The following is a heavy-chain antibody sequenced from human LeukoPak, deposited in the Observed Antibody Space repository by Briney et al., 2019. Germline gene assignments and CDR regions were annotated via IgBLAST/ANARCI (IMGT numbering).Heavy chain of an antibody. D-gene: IGHD3-10*01. V-gene: IGHV1-2*02. CDR3: ARAIIMVRGVDY. J-gene: IGHJ4*02. CDR1: GYTFTCYY. CDR2: INPNTGGT. Sequence: ASVKVSCKASGYTFTCYYMHWVRQAPGQGLEWMGWINPNTGGTNYEQKFQGRVTMTRDTSISTAYMELSRLRSDDTAVYYCARAIIMVRGVDYWGQGTLVTVSS.